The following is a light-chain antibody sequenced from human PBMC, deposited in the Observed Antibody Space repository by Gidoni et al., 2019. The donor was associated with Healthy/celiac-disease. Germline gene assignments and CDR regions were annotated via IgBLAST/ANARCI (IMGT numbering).Light chain of an antibody. Sequence: EIVLTQSPGTLSLSPGVRATLSCRASQSVSSSYLAWYQQKPGQAPRLPIYGASSRATGIPDRFSGSGSGTDFTLTISRLEPEDFAVYYCQQYGSSPWTFGQGTKVEIK. CDR1: QSVSSSY. CDR3: QQYGSSPWT. V-gene: IGKV3-20*01. CDR2: GAS. J-gene: IGKJ1*01.